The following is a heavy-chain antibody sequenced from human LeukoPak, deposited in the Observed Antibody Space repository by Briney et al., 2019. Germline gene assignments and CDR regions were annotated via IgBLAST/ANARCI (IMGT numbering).Heavy chain of an antibody. J-gene: IGHJ4*02. D-gene: IGHD1-26*01. CDR2: IWYDGSNK. V-gene: IGHV3-33*01. CDR3: ARDGGYSGSYGGTYYFDY. CDR1: GFTFSSYG. Sequence: PGGSLRLSCAASGFTFSSYGMHWVRQAPGKGLEWVAVIWYDGSNKYYADSVKGRFTISRDNSKNTLYLQMNSLRAEDTAVYYCARDGGYSGSYGGTYYFDYWGQGTLATVSS.